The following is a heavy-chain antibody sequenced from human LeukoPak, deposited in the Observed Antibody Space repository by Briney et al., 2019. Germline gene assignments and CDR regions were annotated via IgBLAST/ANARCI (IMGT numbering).Heavy chain of an antibody. CDR1: GFTFSSYE. CDR3: ARVMAVAGSFDY. D-gene: IGHD6-19*01. J-gene: IGHJ4*02. CDR2: ISSSGSTI. Sequence: AGGSLRLSCAASGFTFSSYEMNWVRQAPGKGLEWVPYISSSGSTIYYADSVKGRFTISRDNAKNSLYLQMNSLRAEDTAVYYCARVMAVAGSFDYWGQGTLVTVSS. V-gene: IGHV3-48*03.